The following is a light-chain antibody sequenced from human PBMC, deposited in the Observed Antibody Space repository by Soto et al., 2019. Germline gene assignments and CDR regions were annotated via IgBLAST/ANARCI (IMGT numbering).Light chain of an antibody. CDR2: AAS. CDR1: QSISSS. Sequence: DIPMTQSPSSMSASVGDRVTITCRASQSISSSLNWYQQKPGKAPKLLIYAASSLQSGVPSRFSGSGSGTDFTLTISSLQPEDFVTYYCQQSYSTPHTFGQGTKLEIK. V-gene: IGKV1-39*01. J-gene: IGKJ2*01. CDR3: QQSYSTPHT.